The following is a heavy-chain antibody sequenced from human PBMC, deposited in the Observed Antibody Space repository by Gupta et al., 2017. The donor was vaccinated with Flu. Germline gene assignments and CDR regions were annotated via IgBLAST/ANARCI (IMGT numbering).Heavy chain of an antibody. Sequence: EVQLVESGGGFIQPGGSLRLSCAASGFTFSSYSMNWVRQAPGKGLEWLSYIRGSNENTNYADSVKGRFTISRDNAKNSLYLQMNSLRDDDTAVYYCVRDNNWAFDYWGQGTLLTVSS. D-gene: IGHD1-1*01. CDR3: VRDNNWAFDY. J-gene: IGHJ4*02. CDR1: GFTFSSYS. CDR2: IRGSNENT. V-gene: IGHV3-48*02.